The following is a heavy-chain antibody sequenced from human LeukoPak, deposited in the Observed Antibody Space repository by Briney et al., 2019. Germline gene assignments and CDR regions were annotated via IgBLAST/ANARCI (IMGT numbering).Heavy chain of an antibody. J-gene: IGHJ4*02. CDR2: IKQDGSVK. V-gene: IGHV3-7*01. D-gene: IGHD2-15*01. CDR3: AKDRLGYCSGGSCYHFDY. Sequence: GGSLRLSCAASGFSFTYWMSWVRQAPGKGLEWVANIKQDGSVKYYADSVKGRFTISRDNSKNTLYLQMNSLRAEDTAVYYCAKDRLGYCSGGSCYHFDYWGQGTLVTVSS. CDR1: GFSFTYW.